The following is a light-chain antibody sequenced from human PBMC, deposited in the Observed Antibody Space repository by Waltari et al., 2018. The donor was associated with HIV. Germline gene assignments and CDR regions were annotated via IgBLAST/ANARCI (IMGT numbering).Light chain of an antibody. CDR3: QQSYSTPRT. Sequence: DIQMTQSPSSLSASVGDRVTITCRASQSISSYLNWYQQKPGKAPKLLIYAASSLQSGVPSRFSGRGSGTDFTLTISSLQPEDFATYYCQQSYSTPRTFGQGTRLEIK. V-gene: IGKV1-39*01. J-gene: IGKJ5*01. CDR2: AAS. CDR1: QSISSY.